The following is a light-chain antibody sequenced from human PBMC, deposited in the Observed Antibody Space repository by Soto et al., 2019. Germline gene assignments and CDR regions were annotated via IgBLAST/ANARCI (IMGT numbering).Light chain of an antibody. V-gene: IGLV2-14*01. Sequence: QSVLSQPASVSGSPGQSITVACTGTNRDVGGYNYVSWYQQHPGKAPKLLIYEVSDRPSGVSDRFSGSKTGNTASLTISGLQAEDGADYYCSSYTSRGTYVFGTGTKVTVL. CDR1: NRDVGGYNY. CDR3: SSYTSRGTYV. J-gene: IGLJ1*01. CDR2: EVS.